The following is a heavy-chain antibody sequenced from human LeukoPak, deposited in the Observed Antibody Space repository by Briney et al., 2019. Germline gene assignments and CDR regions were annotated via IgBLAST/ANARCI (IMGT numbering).Heavy chain of an antibody. CDR3: AKDTGGGFLEWLLNY. J-gene: IGHJ4*02. CDR1: GFTFSSYA. Sequence: TGGSLRLSCAASGFTFSSYAMSWVRQAPGKGLEWVSAISGSGGSTYYADSVKGRFTISRDNSKNTLYLQMNSLRAEDTAVYYCAKDTGGGFLEWLLNYWGQGTLVTVSS. CDR2: ISGSGGST. V-gene: IGHV3-23*01. D-gene: IGHD3-3*01.